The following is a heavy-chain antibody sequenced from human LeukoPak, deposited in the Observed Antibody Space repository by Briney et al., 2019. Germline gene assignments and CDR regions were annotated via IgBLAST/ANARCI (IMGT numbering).Heavy chain of an antibody. CDR1: GGSISSGGYC. D-gene: IGHD2-21*02. CDR3: ARAAYCGGDCYSNAFDI. J-gene: IGHJ3*02. CDR2: IYHSGST. Sequence: SETLPLTCAVSGGSISSGGYCWSWVRQPPGTGVEWIGYIYHSGSTYYNPSLKSRVTISVDRSKNHFSLKLSSVTAADTAVYYCARAAYCGGDCYSNAFDIWGQGTMVTVSS. V-gene: IGHV4-30-2*01.